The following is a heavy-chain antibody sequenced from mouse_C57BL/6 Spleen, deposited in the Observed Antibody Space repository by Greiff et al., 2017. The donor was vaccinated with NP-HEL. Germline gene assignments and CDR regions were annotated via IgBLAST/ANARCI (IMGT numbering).Heavy chain of an antibody. J-gene: IGHJ4*01. CDR1: GFSLTSYG. D-gene: IGHD2-12*01. Sequence: VQLQQSGPGLVQPSQSLSITCTVSGFSLTSYGVHWVRQSPGKGLEWLGVIWSGGRTDYNAAFISGLSISKDNSKSQVFFKMNSLQADDTAIYYCARKAPYSPYAMDYWGQGTSVTVSS. V-gene: IGHV2-2*01. CDR2: IWSGGRT. CDR3: ARKAPYSPYAMDY.